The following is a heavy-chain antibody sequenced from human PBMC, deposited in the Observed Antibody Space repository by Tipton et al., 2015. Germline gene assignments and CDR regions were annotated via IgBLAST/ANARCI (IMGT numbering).Heavy chain of an antibody. CDR2: IYSGGST. Sequence: SLRLSCAASGFNVSANYMSWVRQAPGKGLEWVSVIYSGGSTYYADSVKGRFTISRDNSKNTLYLQMSSLRAEDTAVYFCVREGEPGLGKHYYYGMDVWGQGTTVTVSS. J-gene: IGHJ6*02. D-gene: IGHD3-16*01. V-gene: IGHV3-53*01. CDR1: GFNVSANY. CDR3: VREGEPGLGKHYYYGMDV.